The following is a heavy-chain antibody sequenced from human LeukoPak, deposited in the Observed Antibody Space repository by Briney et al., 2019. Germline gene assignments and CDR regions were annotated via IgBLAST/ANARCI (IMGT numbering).Heavy chain of an antibody. J-gene: IGHJ6*03. Sequence: ASVKVSCKVSGYTLTELSMHWVRQAPGKGLEWMGGFDPEDGETIYAQKFQGRVTMTEDTSTDIAYMELSSLRSEDTAVYYCARVSAAGYYYYYMDVWGKGTTVTISS. CDR3: ARVSAAGYYYYYMDV. D-gene: IGHD6-19*01. V-gene: IGHV1-24*01. CDR1: GYTLTELS. CDR2: FDPEDGET.